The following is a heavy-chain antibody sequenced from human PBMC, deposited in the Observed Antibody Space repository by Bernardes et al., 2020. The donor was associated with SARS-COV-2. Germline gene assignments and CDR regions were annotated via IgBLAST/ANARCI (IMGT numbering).Heavy chain of an antibody. CDR3: ARRRYGDFGVDV. J-gene: IGHJ6*02. CDR2: IYPGDSDT. Sequence: GASLKISCKGSDYTFTNYWIGWVRQMPGKVLEWMGIIYPGDSDTKYSPSFQGRVTISADKSVNTAYLQWSSLKASDTAIYYCARRRYGDFGVDVWGQGTTVTVSS. D-gene: IGHD4-17*01. V-gene: IGHV5-51*01. CDR1: DYTFTNYW.